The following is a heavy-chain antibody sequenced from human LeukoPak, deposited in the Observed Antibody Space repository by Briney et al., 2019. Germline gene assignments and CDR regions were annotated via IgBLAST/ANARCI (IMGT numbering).Heavy chain of an antibody. V-gene: IGHV3-7*01. CDR3: ARDLGGHYPSTGTFDY. CDR1: GFTFSSFG. D-gene: IGHD1-1*01. Sequence: GGSLRLSCAASGFTFSSFGMSWVRQAPGKGLEWVANIKHDGSEKYYVDSMKGRFTISRDNAKNSLYLQMNSLRAEDTAVYYCARDLGGHYPSTGTFDYWGQGTLVIVSS. J-gene: IGHJ4*02. CDR2: IKHDGSEK.